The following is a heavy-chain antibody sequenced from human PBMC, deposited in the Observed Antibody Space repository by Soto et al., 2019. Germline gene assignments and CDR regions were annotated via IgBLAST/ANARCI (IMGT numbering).Heavy chain of an antibody. V-gene: IGHV3-23*01. D-gene: IGHD4-17*01. CDR2: FSAGGLT. Sequence: EVQLLESGGTLVQPGGSLRLSCVASGFSFSNNALSWVRQAPGKGLEWVSPFSAGGLTYYADSVKGRFTFARDSSQNTVHLQISDLRPEDSAVYYCAKESMPEHYGDTLFDYWGQGTRVTVSS. CDR1: GFSFSNNA. CDR3: AKESMPEHYGDTLFDY. J-gene: IGHJ4*02.